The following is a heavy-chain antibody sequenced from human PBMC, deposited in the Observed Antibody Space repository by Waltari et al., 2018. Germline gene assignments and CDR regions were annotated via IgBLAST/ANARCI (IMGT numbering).Heavy chain of an antibody. CDR3: AREYRGVWTLDL. Sequence: EVQLVESGGGLVQPGGSLRLSCVASGFSFSDHYMDWVRQAPGKRLEWVSGISGTGNPTMYPDSVEGRFTISRDNAKNTVYLQMNSLRADDTAVYYCAREYRGVWTLDLWGQGVLVTVSS. CDR1: GFSFSDHY. CDR2: ISGTGNPT. J-gene: IGHJ5*02. V-gene: IGHV3-48*01. D-gene: IGHD2-21*01.